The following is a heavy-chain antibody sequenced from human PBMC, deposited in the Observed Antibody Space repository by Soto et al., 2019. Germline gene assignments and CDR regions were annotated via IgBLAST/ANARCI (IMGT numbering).Heavy chain of an antibody. Sequence: PGGSMRLSCSASGFTFSNSGMSGVRHAKGKGLEWVSVISGSGGSTYYADSVKGRFTLSRDNSKNTVYLQMNSLRAEDTAVYYCAKDSPVGVPLLRDLHDWGQGTLVTVSS. V-gene: IGHV3-23*01. CDR3: AKDSPVGVPLLRDLHD. J-gene: IGHJ1*01. CDR1: GFTFSNSG. D-gene: IGHD2-15*01. CDR2: ISGSGGST.